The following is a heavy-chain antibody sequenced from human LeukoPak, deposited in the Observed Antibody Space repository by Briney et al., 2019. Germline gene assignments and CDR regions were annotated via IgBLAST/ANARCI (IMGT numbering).Heavy chain of an antibody. D-gene: IGHD2/OR15-2a*01. CDR2: INTDGAII. Sequence: GGSLRLSCAASGFTGSNNYMSWVRQTPGRGLVWVARINTDGAIIDYADSVQGRFTISRDNTKNTLYLQMNSLRAEDTALYYCVKDLDFRADCWGQGTLVTVSS. CDR1: GFTGSNNY. V-gene: IGHV3-74*01. CDR3: VKDLDFRADC. J-gene: IGHJ4*02.